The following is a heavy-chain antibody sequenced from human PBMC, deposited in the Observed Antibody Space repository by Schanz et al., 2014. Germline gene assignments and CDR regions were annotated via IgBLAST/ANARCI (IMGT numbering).Heavy chain of an antibody. V-gene: IGHV3-48*02. D-gene: IGHD3-10*01. Sequence: VQLVESGGGLVKPGGSLRLSCAASGFTFRTYLMNWVRQAPGKGLEWVSFISSSSSTIYYADSVKGRFTISRDNAKNSLYLQMNSLRDEDTAVYYCAREGERKGMLPYYFDYWGQGALVTVSP. J-gene: IGHJ4*02. CDR1: GFTFRTYL. CDR2: ISSSSSTI. CDR3: AREGERKGMLPYYFDY.